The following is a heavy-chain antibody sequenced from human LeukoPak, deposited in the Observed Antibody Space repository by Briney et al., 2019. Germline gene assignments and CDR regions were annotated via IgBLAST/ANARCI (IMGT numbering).Heavy chain of an antibody. CDR1: GGSFRGYY. Sequence: SETLSLTCAVYGGSFRGYYWSWIRQPPGKGLEWIGEINHSGSTKYNPSLKSRVTISVDTSKNQSSLKLRSVTAADTAVYYCARGDPYSGYGHWGQGSLVTVSS. D-gene: IGHD5-12*01. CDR3: ARGDPYSGYGH. CDR2: INHSGST. J-gene: IGHJ4*02. V-gene: IGHV4-34*01.